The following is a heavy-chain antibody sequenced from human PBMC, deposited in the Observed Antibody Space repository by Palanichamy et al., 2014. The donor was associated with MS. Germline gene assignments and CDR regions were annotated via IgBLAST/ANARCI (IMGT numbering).Heavy chain of an antibody. CDR3: ARVTGVSAVSNDY. V-gene: IGHV5-51*01. CDR2: IYAGDSET. Sequence: EVQLVQSGPEVRKPGESLKISCQDPGYSFNHYWLGWVRQVPGKGLEWVGLIYAGDSETRYSPSFQGQVTISVDKSINTVYLQWRSLKASDTATYYCARVTGVSAVSNDYWGQGTLVTVSS. J-gene: IGHJ4*02. CDR1: GYSFNHYW. D-gene: IGHD6-13*01.